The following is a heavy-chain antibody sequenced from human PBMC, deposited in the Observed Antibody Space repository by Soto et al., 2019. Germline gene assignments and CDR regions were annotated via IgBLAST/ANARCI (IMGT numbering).Heavy chain of an antibody. V-gene: IGHV3-23*01. CDR1: GLASGLTFSSFA. D-gene: IGHD3-22*01. CDR3: ANPGPYDSGYPGS. J-gene: IGHJ4*02. CDR2: ISAGGSRT. Sequence: GGSLRLSCGASGLASGLTFSSFAMSWVRQAPGKGLEWVSGISAGGSRTYYADSVKGRFTISRDNSKNTLYIQMKSLRAEDTAVYFCANPGPYDSGYPGSWGQGTQVTVSS.